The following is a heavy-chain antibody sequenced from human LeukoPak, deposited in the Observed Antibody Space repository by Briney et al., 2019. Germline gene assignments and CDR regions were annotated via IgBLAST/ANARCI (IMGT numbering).Heavy chain of an antibody. J-gene: IGHJ4*02. CDR1: GVTFTSSA. Sequence: PGESLRLSCAASGVTFTSSAMNWVRQAPGKRPQWVSTVRGSGGDTYYADSVKGRFTISRDTSKNTLYLQMNSLRAEDTAVYFCATGTMVRGSNVDYWGQGTLVTVSS. D-gene: IGHD3-10*01. CDR3: ATGTMVRGSNVDY. CDR2: VRGSGGDT. V-gene: IGHV3-23*01.